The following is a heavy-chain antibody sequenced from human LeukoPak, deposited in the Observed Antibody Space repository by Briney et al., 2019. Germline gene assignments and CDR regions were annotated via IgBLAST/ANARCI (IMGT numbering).Heavy chain of an antibody. Sequence: GGSLRLPCAASGFIFSSYAMSWVRQAPGKGLEWVSAISGSGRRTYYADSVKGRFTISRDNPKNTLYLQMNSLRAEDTAVYYCAKDLGYSGYDPLDYWGQGTLVTVSS. D-gene: IGHD5-12*01. CDR2: ISGSGRRT. CDR1: GFIFSSYA. J-gene: IGHJ4*02. V-gene: IGHV3-23*01. CDR3: AKDLGYSGYDPLDY.